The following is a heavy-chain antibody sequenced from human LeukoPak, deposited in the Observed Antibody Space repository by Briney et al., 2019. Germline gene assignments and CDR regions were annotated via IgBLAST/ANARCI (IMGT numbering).Heavy chain of an antibody. V-gene: IGHV3-64D*06. CDR1: RFMLCCYA. D-gene: IGHD3-10*01. Sequence: GGSLRLSCSASRFMLCCYAVQWARQVRGKGLEYVTAFSRNGGGTYYTDSVKGRFTISRDNSKNTVYLQMSTLRAEDTAVYYCVRDQNVPPSRELGCGESLRYWGQGSLVTVSS. J-gene: IGHJ4*02. CDR3: VRDQNVPPSRELGCGESLRY. CDR2: FSRNGGGT.